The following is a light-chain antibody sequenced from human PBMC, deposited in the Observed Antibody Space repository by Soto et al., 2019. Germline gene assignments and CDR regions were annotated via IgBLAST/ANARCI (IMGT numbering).Light chain of an antibody. CDR2: GAS. V-gene: IGKV3D-15*01. J-gene: IGKJ5*01. CDR3: QHFGGTTFT. Sequence: IVMTQSPATLSVSPWERATLSCRASLSVSNNLAWYQQKPGQAPRLLIYGASTRATGVPARFSGSGSGTHFTLTISRLEPGDFAVYYCQHFGGTTFTFGQGTRLEIK. CDR1: LSVSNN.